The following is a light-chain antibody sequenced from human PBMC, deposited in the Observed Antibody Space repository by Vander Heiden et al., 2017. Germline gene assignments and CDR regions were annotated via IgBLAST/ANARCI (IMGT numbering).Light chain of an antibody. V-gene: IGKV1-39*01. CDR3: QQSYSTPIFT. J-gene: IGKJ3*01. CDR2: AAS. CDR1: QSISSY. Sequence: DIQLTQSPSSLSASVGDRVTITCRASQSISSYLNWYQQKPGKAPKLLIYAASSLQSGVPSRFSGSGSGTEFTITISSLQPEDFATYYCQQSYSTPIFTFGPGTKVDIK.